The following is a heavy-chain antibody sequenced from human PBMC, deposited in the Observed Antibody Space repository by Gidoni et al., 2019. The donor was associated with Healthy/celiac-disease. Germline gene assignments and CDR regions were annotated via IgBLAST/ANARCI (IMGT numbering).Heavy chain of an antibody. Sequence: GRQMPGKGLELMGIIYPGDSDTRYSPSFQVQVTIQADKSISTAYLPWSSLKASDTAMYSCARYYYFWGGYYPYYFDYWGQGTLVTVSS. CDR3: ARYYYFWGGYYPYYFDY. J-gene: IGHJ4*02. CDR2: IYPGDSDT. V-gene: IGHV5-51*01. D-gene: IGHD3-3*01.